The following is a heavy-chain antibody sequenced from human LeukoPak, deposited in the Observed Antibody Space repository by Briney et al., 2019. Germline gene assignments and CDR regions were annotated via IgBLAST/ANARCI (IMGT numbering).Heavy chain of an antibody. J-gene: IGHJ6*03. Sequence: GGSLRLSCAASGFTFSSYAMSWVRQAPGKGLEWVSAISGSGGSTYYADSVKGRFTISRDNSKNTLYLQMNSLRAEDTAVYYCANIAAAGKDYYYYYMDVWGKGTTVTVSS. V-gene: IGHV3-23*01. CDR1: GFTFSSYA. D-gene: IGHD6-13*01. CDR2: ISGSGGST. CDR3: ANIAAAGKDYYYYYMDV.